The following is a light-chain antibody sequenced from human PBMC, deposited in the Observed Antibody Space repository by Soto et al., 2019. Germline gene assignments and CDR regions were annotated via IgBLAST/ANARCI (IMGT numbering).Light chain of an antibody. CDR3: CSYAGSYTYQV. CDR1: SSDVGGSKY. J-gene: IGLJ1*01. CDR2: DVT. V-gene: IGLV2-11*01. Sequence: QSALTQPRSVSGSPGQSVTISCTGTSSDVGGSKYVSWYQQYPGKAPKLIIYDVTNRPSGVPDRFSGSKSGNTASLTISGLQAEDEADYYCCSYAGSYTYQVFGTGTRSPS.